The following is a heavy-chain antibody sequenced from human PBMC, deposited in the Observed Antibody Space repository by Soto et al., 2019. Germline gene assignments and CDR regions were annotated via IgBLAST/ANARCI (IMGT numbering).Heavy chain of an antibody. Sequence: GGSLRLSCAASEFTFDKYYMTWVRQAPGKGPEWVANIKPDGSEQYYVDSVKRRFTISRDNANNSLYLQMNSLRAEDTAVYFCARGNWNYYYGFDVWGQGTTVTVSS. V-gene: IGHV3-7*01. CDR3: ARGNWNYYYGFDV. CDR2: IKPDGSEQ. D-gene: IGHD1-20*01. J-gene: IGHJ6*02. CDR1: EFTFDKYY.